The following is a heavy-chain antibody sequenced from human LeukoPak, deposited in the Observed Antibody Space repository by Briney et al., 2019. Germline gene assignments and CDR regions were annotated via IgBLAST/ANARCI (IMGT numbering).Heavy chain of an antibody. CDR3: ARKLSVYGELGESD. CDR1: GFTFSSSW. Sequence: PGGSLRLSCAASGFTFSSSWMSWVRQAPGKGLEWVANIKQDGSEKYYVDSVKGRFTISRDNAKKSLYLQMNSLRAEDTAVYYCARKLSVYGELGESDWGQGTLATVSS. D-gene: IGHD3-10*02. V-gene: IGHV3-7*04. J-gene: IGHJ4*02. CDR2: IKQDGSEK.